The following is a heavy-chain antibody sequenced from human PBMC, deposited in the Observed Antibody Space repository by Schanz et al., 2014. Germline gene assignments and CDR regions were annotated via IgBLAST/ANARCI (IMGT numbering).Heavy chain of an antibody. V-gene: IGHV1-3*04. CDR2: IHTGSGNT. J-gene: IGHJ6*03. CDR1: GYTFAGHA. CDR3: ASGEARVTSTGVVIVPMNV. Sequence: QVQLVQSGAEVKKPGASVKVSCQASGYTFAGHAVHWVRQAPGQGPEWVGWIHTGSGNTKYSQKLEGRVAISRDTSASIVYMELSSLRSEDTAVFFCASGEARVTSTGVVIVPMNVWGKGTTXIVSS. D-gene: IGHD3-3*01.